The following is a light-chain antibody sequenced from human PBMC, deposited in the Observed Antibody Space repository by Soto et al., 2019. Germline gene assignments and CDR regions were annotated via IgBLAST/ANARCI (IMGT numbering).Light chain of an antibody. CDR1: QSVSSSF. J-gene: IGKJ1*01. CDR2: GAS. Sequence: EIVLTQSPGTLSLSPGESATLSCRASQSVSSSFLAWYQQKPGQAPRLLISGASTRATGIPDRFSGSGSGTDFTLGISRLEPEDFAVYYCHHYGTAWTFGQGTKVDI. V-gene: IGKV3-20*01. CDR3: HHYGTAWT.